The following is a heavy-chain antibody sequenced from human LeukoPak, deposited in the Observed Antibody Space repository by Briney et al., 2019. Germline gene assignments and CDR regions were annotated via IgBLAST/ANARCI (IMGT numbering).Heavy chain of an antibody. CDR3: ARGSMLREYCSGGSCTRGWDY. CDR1: GYTFTSYD. Sequence: APVKVSCKASGYTFTSYDINWVRQATGQGLEWMGWMNPNSGNTGYAQKFQGRVTMTMNTYISTAYMELSSLRSEDTAVYYCARGSMLREYCSGGSCTRGWDYWGQGTLVTVSS. CDR2: MNPNSGNT. J-gene: IGHJ4*02. V-gene: IGHV1-8*01. D-gene: IGHD2-15*01.